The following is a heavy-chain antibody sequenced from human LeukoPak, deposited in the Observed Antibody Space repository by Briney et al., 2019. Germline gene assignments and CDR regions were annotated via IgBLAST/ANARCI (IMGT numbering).Heavy chain of an antibody. D-gene: IGHD2-2*01. J-gene: IGHJ4*02. Sequence: GASVKVSCKASGYTFTGYYMHWVRQAPGQGLEWMGWINPNSGGTNYAQKFQGRVTMTRDTSISTAYMELSRRRSDDTAVYYCARSSAANVRSDYWGQGTLVTVSS. CDR3: ARSSAANVRSDY. V-gene: IGHV1-2*02. CDR1: GYTFTGYY. CDR2: INPNSGGT.